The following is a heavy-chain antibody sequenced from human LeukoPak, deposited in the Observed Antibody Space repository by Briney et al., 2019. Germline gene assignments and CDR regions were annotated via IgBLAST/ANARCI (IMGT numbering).Heavy chain of an antibody. Sequence: PSETLSLTCTVSGGSFSSSSYYWGWIRQPPGKGLVWIGSIYYTGSTYYNPSLKSRVTISVDTSKNQFSLKLSSVTAADTAVYYCARHVAEFRWLRCPDYWGQGTLVTVSS. CDR3: ARHVAEFRWLRCPDY. V-gene: IGHV4-39*01. J-gene: IGHJ4*02. CDR1: GGSFSSSSYY. CDR2: IYYTGST. D-gene: IGHD5-12*01.